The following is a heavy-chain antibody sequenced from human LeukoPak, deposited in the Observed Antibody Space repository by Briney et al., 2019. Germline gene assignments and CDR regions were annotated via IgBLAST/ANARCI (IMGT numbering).Heavy chain of an antibody. V-gene: IGHV4-34*01. D-gene: IGHD1-26*01. Sequence: PSETLSLTCAVYGGSFSGYYWGWIRQPPGKGLEWIGEINHSGSTNYNPSFKSRVTISVDTSKNQFSLKLSSVTAADTAVYYCARGRSGRFDYWGQGTLVTVSS. J-gene: IGHJ4*02. CDR2: INHSGST. CDR3: ARGRSGRFDY. CDR1: GGSFSGYY.